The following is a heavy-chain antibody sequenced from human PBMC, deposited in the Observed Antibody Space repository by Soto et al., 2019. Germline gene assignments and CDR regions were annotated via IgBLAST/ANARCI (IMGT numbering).Heavy chain of an antibody. V-gene: IGHV3-64*01. CDR2: ISSNGGST. Sequence: PGVSLRLSCAASGFTVSSNYMTWVRQATGKGLEYVSAISSNGGSTYYANSVKGRFTISRDNSKNTLYLQMGSLRAEDMAVYYCARGFGWLDYWGQGT. J-gene: IGHJ4*02. D-gene: IGHD6-19*01. CDR1: GFTVSSNY. CDR3: ARGFGWLDY.